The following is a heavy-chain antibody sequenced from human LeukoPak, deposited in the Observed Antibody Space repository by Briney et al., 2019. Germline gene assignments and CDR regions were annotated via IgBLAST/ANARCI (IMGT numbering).Heavy chain of an antibody. CDR2: ISNDGSSK. CDR1: GFTFNTYG. Sequence: GRSLRLSCAASGFTFNTYGMHWVRQAPGKGLEWVAGISNDGSSKDYADSVKGRFTISRDNTTNTMYLQMNSLRAEDTAVYYCAKAAYCTSTSCHFSGYAQRPLDSWGQGTLVTVSS. J-gene: IGHJ4*02. V-gene: IGHV3-30*18. D-gene: IGHD2-2*01. CDR3: AKAAYCTSTSCHFSGYAQRPLDS.